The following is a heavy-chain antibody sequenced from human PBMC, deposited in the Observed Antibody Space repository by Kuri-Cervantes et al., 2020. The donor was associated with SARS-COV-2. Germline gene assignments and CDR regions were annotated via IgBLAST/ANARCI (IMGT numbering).Heavy chain of an antibody. Sequence: GESLKISCAASGFTFSSYWMHWVRQAPGKGLVWVSRINSDGSSTSYADSVKGRVTISRDNSENTVHLQMSSLRPEDTALYFCARDPDYRVVYYYHGMDVWGQGTTVTVSS. D-gene: IGHD3-3*01. V-gene: IGHV3-74*01. CDR3: ARDPDYRVVYYYHGMDV. J-gene: IGHJ6*02. CDR1: GFTFSSYW. CDR2: INSDGSST.